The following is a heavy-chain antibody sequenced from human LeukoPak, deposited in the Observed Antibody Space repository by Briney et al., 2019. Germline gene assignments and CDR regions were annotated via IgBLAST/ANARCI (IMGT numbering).Heavy chain of an antibody. D-gene: IGHD4-23*01. V-gene: IGHV3-33*01. J-gene: IGHJ4*02. CDR3: ARDRGKDYFDS. Sequence: GTSLRLSCTTSGLTFTSHGFHWLRQVVGKRLEWVAFVRNDGSDTYHANSVKGRFSISRDDSKNTLYLQMNSLRPEDTAIYYCARDRGKDYFDSWGQGTQVTVSS. CDR1: GLTFTSHG. CDR2: VRNDGSDT.